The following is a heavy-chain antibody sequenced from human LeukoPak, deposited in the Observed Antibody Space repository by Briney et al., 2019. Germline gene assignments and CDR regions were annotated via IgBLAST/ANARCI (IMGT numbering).Heavy chain of an antibody. CDR2: IYPDDSDT. D-gene: IGHD6-13*01. CDR1: GYRFTSYW. J-gene: IGHJ4*02. V-gene: IGHV5-51*01. Sequence: GESLKISCKGSGYRFTSYWIGWVRQMPGKGLEWMGNIYPDDSDTRNSPSFQGQVTISADKSITTAYLQWSSLKASDAAIYYCARRIAVAGTVGFDYWGQGTLLTVSS. CDR3: ARRIAVAGTVGFDY.